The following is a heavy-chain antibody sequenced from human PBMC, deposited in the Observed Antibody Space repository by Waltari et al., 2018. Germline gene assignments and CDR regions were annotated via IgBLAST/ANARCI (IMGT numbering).Heavy chain of an antibody. J-gene: IGHJ4*02. CDR2: IDPSDSFR. V-gene: IGHV5-10-1*01. Sequence: EVQLVQSGAEVKKPEESLRISCEGAGYSFTNPWISGVRPMPGKGLGWVGRIDPSDSFRNYGPAFEGHVTISVDQSLRTAYLQWDSLKASDTAIYYCVRHRTTYPLEIDYWGQGTLVTVSS. CDR1: GYSFTNPW. CDR3: VRHRTTYPLEIDY. D-gene: IGHD2-2*01.